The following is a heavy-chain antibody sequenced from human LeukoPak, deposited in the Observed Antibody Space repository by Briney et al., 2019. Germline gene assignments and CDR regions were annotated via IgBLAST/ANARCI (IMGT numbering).Heavy chain of an antibody. J-gene: IGHJ5*02. D-gene: IGHD6-19*01. Sequence: GGSLRLSCATSGFTFSNYGMHWVRQAPGKGLEWVAVIWFDGINKHYADSVKGRFTISRDNSKNTVFLQMNNLRVDDTAIYYCTTGEAWLATYNWFDPWGQGTLVTVSS. CDR2: IWFDGINK. V-gene: IGHV3-33*01. CDR3: TTGEAWLATYNWFDP. CDR1: GFTFSNYG.